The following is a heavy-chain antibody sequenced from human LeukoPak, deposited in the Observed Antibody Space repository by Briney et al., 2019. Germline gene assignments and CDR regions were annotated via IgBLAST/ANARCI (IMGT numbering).Heavy chain of an antibody. CDR1: GFTFSSYA. V-gene: IGHV3-64*01. CDR2: ISSNGGST. D-gene: IGHD3-22*01. CDR3: ASPAPYDSSVSFDY. Sequence: QPGGSLRLSCAASGFTFSSYAMHWVRQAPGKGLEYVSAISSNGGSTYYANSVKGRFTISRDNSKNTLYLQMGSLRAEHMAVYYCASPAPYDSSVSFDYWGQGTLVTVSS. J-gene: IGHJ4*02.